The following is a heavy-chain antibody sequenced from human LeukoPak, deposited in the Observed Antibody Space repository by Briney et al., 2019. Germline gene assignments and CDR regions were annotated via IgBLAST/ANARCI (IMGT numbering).Heavy chain of an antibody. J-gene: IGHJ4*02. Sequence: GGSLRLSCGASGFTFSTYWMHWVRQAPGKGLVWVSRINPDGGATGYADSVRGRFTISRDNAKNTVYLQMSSLRAEDTAVYYCTKDFDAATGYWGQGTLVTVSP. D-gene: IGHD3-9*01. CDR3: TKDFDAATGY. CDR1: GFTFSTYW. V-gene: IGHV3-74*01. CDR2: INPDGGAT.